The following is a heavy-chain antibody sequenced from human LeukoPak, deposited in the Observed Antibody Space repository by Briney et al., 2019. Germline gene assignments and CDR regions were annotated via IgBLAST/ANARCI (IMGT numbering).Heavy chain of an antibody. D-gene: IGHD6-13*01. CDR2: IYTSGST. Sequence: SETLSLTCTVSGGSISSYYWSWIRQPAGKGLEWIGRIYTSGSTNYNPSLKSRVTMSVDTSKNQFSLKLSSVTAADTAVYYCARSKSSSWYGGDAFGIWGQGTMVTVSS. V-gene: IGHV4-4*07. CDR1: GGSISSYY. CDR3: ARSKSSSWYGGDAFGI. J-gene: IGHJ3*02.